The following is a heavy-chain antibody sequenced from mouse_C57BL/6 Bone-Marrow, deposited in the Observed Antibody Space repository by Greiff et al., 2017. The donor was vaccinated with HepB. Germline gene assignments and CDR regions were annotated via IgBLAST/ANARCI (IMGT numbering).Heavy chain of an antibody. Sequence: QVQLQQSGAELVRPGASVTLSCKASGYTFTDYEMHWVKQTPVHGLEWIGAIDPETGGTAYNQKFKGKAILTADKSSSPAYMELRSLTSEDSAVYYCTRGAVVAGDGWFAYWGQGTLVTVSA. CDR2: IDPETGGT. CDR1: GYTFTDYE. J-gene: IGHJ3*01. CDR3: TRGAVVAGDGWFAY. V-gene: IGHV1-15*01. D-gene: IGHD1-1*01.